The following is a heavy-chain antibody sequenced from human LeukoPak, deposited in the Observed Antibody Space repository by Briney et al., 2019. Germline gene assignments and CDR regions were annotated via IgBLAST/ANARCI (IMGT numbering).Heavy chain of an antibody. J-gene: IGHJ4*02. Sequence: SQTLSLTCTVSGGSISSGGYYWTWIRQHPGKGLEWIGYIYYSGSTYYNPSLKSRVTISVDTSKNQFSLKLSSVTAADTAVYYCARGIVVVANFDYWGQGTLVTVSS. V-gene: IGHV4-31*03. D-gene: IGHD3-22*01. CDR3: ARGIVVVANFDY. CDR1: GGSISSGGYY. CDR2: IYYSGST.